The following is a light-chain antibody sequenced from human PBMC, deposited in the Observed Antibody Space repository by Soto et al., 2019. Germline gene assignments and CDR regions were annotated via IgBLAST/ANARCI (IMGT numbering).Light chain of an antibody. Sequence: EIVLTQSPGTLSLSPGERGTLSCRASQSVSSNYLAWYQQKPGQAPRLLIYRTSTRPAAIPDRFSGSGSGTDFTLTISRLEPEDFAVYYCQQYGSSPITFVQGTRLEIK. CDR2: RTS. V-gene: IGKV3-20*01. CDR3: QQYGSSPIT. J-gene: IGKJ5*01. CDR1: QSVSSNY.